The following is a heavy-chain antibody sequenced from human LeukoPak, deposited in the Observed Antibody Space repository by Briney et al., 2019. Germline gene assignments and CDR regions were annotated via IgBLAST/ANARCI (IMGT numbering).Heavy chain of an antibody. CDR2: ISSSSSYI. CDR3: ARDGRAFAGWGYFDY. Sequence: GGSLRLSCAASGFTFSSYSMNWVRQAPGKGLEWVSSISSSSSYIYYADSVKGRFTISRDNAKNSLYLQMNSLRAEDTAVYYCARDGRAFAGWGYFDYWGQGTLVTVSS. CDR1: GFTFSSYS. D-gene: IGHD7-27*01. J-gene: IGHJ4*02. V-gene: IGHV3-21*01.